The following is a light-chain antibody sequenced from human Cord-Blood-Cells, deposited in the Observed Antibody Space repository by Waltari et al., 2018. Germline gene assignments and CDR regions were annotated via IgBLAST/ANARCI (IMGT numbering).Light chain of an antibody. CDR1: QGISSY. V-gene: IGKV1-9*01. Sequence: DIQLTQSPSFLSASVGDRVTITCRASQGISSYLAWYQQKPGKVPKLLIYAASTLQSGVPSRFSGSGSGTEFTLTISSLQPEDFATYYCQQLTHFGPGTKVDIK. J-gene: IGKJ3*01. CDR2: AAS. CDR3: QQLTH.